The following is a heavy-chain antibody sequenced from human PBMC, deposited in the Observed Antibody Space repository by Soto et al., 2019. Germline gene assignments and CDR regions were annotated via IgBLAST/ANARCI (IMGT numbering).Heavy chain of an antibody. CDR2: INAGNGNT. CDR1: GYTFTSYA. D-gene: IGHD4-17*01. V-gene: IGHV1-3*01. CDR3: ARVAGYGEYLFDY. J-gene: IGHJ4*02. Sequence: ASVKVSCKASGYTFTSYAMHWVRQAPGQRLEWMGWINAGNGNTKYSQKFQGRVTITRDTSASTAYMELSSLRSEDTAVYYCARVAGYGEYLFDYWGQGTLVTVSS.